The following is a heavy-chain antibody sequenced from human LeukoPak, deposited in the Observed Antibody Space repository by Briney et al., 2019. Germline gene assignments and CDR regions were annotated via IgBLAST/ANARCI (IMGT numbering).Heavy chain of an antibody. J-gene: IGHJ4*02. Sequence: PSETLSLTCAVYGGSFSGYYWSWIRQPPGKGLEWIGEINHSGSTNYNPSLKSRVTISVDTSKNQFSLKLSSVTAADTAVYYCARGSFTSATQIGEFDYWGQGTLVTVSS. CDR3: ARGSFTSATQIGEFDY. CDR1: GGSFSGYY. V-gene: IGHV4-34*01. D-gene: IGHD6-25*01. CDR2: INHSGST.